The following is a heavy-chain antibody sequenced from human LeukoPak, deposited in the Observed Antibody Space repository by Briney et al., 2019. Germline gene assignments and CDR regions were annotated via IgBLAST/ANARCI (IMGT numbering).Heavy chain of an antibody. CDR2: IYPSDSDT. CDR1: GYTFTTYW. Sequence: GESLKISCKGSGYTFTTYWIGWVRQTPGKGLEWMGIIYPSDSDTRYSPSFKGQVTVSADKSISTAYLQWTTLEASDTAIYYCARRTLGATYDYWGQGTLVTVSS. V-gene: IGHV5-51*01. D-gene: IGHD1-26*01. CDR3: ARRTLGATYDY. J-gene: IGHJ4*02.